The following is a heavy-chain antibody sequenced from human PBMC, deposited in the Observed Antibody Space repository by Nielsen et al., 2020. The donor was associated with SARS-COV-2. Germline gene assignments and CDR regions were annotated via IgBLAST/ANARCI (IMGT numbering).Heavy chain of an antibody. CDR2: ISGSGGST. CDR3: AKVRPIAVAAMSWFDP. J-gene: IGHJ5*02. D-gene: IGHD6-19*01. CDR1: GFTFSSYA. V-gene: IGHV3-23*01. Sequence: GESLKISCAASGFTFSSYAMSWVRQAPGKGLGWVSAISGSGGSTYYADSVKGRFTISRDNSKKTLYLQMNSLRAEDTAVYYCAKVRPIAVAAMSWFDPWGQGTLVTVSS.